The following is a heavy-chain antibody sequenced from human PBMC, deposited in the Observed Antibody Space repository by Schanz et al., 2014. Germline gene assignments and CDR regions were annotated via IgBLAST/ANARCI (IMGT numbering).Heavy chain of an antibody. J-gene: IGHJ4*02. CDR1: GDSIRSYY. CDR3: ARGYGDSRADF. CDR2: VNYIGST. V-gene: IGHV4-59*01. Sequence: QVQLQESGPGLVKPSETLSLTCNVSGDSIRSYYWSWVRQAPGKGLEWIGYVNYIGSTKYNPSLESRVTITAATSKKQFSLKMTSVTTADTAVYYCARGYGDSRADFWGQGTLVTVSS. D-gene: IGHD4-17*01.